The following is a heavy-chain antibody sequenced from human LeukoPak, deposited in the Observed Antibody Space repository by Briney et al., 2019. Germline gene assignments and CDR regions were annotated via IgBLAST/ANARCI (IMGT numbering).Heavy chain of an antibody. J-gene: IGHJ4*02. CDR1: GGSFSGYC. CDR2: INHSGST. D-gene: IGHD2-15*01. Sequence: PSETLSLTCAVYGGSFSGYCWSWIRQPPGKGLEWIGEINHSGSTNYNPSLKSRVTISVDTSKNQFSLKLSSVTAADTAVYYCARALGYCSGGSCHYFDYWGQGTLVTVSS. V-gene: IGHV4-34*01. CDR3: ARALGYCSGGSCHYFDY.